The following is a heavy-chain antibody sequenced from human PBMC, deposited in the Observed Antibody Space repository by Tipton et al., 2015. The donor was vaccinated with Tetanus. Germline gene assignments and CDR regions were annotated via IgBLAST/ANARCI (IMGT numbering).Heavy chain of an antibody. J-gene: IGHJ3*02. V-gene: IGHV4-59*01. CDR2: ISSSGNT. CDR3: AREGDAYSYAFDI. D-gene: IGHD2-15*01. Sequence: TLSLTCTVSGGSISNYYWTWIRQPPGKGLEWIGYISSSGNTNYNPSVKSRVTMSADTSKNQFSLNLSSVTAADPAVYFCAREGDAYSYAFDIWGQGTTVTVSS. CDR1: GGSISNYY.